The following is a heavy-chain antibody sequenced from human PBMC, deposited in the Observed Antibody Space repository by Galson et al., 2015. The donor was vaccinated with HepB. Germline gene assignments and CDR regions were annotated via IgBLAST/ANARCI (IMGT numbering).Heavy chain of an antibody. D-gene: IGHD3-10*01. CDR1: GFTFSSYG. V-gene: IGHV3-33*08. J-gene: IGHJ1*01. Sequence: SLRLSCAASGFTFSSYGMHWVRQAPGKGLEWVAVIWYDGSNKYYADSVKGRFTISRDNSKNTLYLQMNSLRAEDTAVYYCARDRESGGSREYFQHWGQGTLVTVSS. CDR3: ARDRESGGSREYFQH. CDR2: IWYDGSNK.